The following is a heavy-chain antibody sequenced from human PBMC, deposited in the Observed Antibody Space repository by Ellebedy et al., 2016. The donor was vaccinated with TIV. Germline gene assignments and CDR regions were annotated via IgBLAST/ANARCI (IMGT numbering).Heavy chain of an antibody. Sequence: ASVKVSCKASGYTFTSYAMNWVRQAPGQGLEWMGWINTNTGNPTYAQGFTGRFVFSLGTSVSTAYLQISSLKDEDTAVYYCARVDLRYFDWLSFDYWGQGTLVTVSS. CDR1: GYTFTSYA. CDR2: INTNTGNP. V-gene: IGHV7-4-1*02. CDR3: ARVDLRYFDWLSFDY. J-gene: IGHJ4*02. D-gene: IGHD3-9*01.